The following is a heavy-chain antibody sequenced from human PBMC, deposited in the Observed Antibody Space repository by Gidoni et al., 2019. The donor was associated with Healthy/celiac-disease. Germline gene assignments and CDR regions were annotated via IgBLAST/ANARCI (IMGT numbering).Heavy chain of an antibody. D-gene: IGHD3-22*01. V-gene: IGHV3-23*01. CDR1: GFPFSSYA. CDR3: AKDPHYYDSSGPLSY. CDR2: ISGSGGST. Sequence: EVQLLESGGGLVQPGGSLRLSCAASGFPFSSYAMSWVRQAPGKGLEWVSAISGSGGSTYYADSVKGRFTISRDNSKNTLYLQMNSLRAEDTAVYYCAKDPHYYDSSGPLSYWGQGTLVTVSS. J-gene: IGHJ4*02.